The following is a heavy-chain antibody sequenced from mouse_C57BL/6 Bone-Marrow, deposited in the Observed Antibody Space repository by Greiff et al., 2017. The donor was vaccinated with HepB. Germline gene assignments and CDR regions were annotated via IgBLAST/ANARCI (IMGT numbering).Heavy chain of an antibody. CDR2: ISSGGDYI. Sequence: EVQGVESGEGLVKPGGSLKLSCAASGFTFSSYAMSWVRQTPEKRLEWVAYISSGGDYIYYADTVKGRFTIARDNARNTLYLQMSSLKSEYTAMYYCTRRGSYGYDRGNYAMDYWGQGTSVTVSS. CDR3: TRRGSYGYDRGNYAMDY. CDR1: GFTFSSYA. D-gene: IGHD2-2*01. V-gene: IGHV5S21*01. J-gene: IGHJ4*01.